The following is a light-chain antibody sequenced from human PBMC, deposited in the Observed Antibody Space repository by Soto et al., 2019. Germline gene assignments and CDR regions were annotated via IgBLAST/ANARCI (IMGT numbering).Light chain of an antibody. J-gene: IGLJ1*01. CDR1: SSDVGSYNI. CDR3: IAYTGSSTSYV. V-gene: IGLV2-14*02. CDR2: EGS. Sequence: QSVLTQPASVSGSPGQSITISCTGTSSDVGSYNIVSWYQQHPGKAPKLMIYEGSKRPSGVSHRFSGSKSGNTASLTISGLQAEDEADYYCIAYTGSSTSYVFGSGTKLTVL.